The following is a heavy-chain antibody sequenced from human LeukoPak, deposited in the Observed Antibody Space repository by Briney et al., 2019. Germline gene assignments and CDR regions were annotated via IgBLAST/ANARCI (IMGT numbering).Heavy chain of an antibody. CDR3: AELGITMIGGV. J-gene: IGHJ6*04. V-gene: IGHV3-21*06. CDR2: ITSSSSYI. Sequence: PGGSLRLSCAASGFTFTSYNMNWVRQAPGKGLEWVSSITSSSSYIYYADSVKGRFTISRDNAKNSLYLQMDSLRAEDTAVYYCAELGITMIGGVWGKGTTVTISS. D-gene: IGHD3-10*02. CDR1: GFTFTSYN.